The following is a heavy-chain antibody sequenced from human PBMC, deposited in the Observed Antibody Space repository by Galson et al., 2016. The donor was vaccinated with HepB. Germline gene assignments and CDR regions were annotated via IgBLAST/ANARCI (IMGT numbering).Heavy chain of an antibody. D-gene: IGHD4-23*01. J-gene: IGHJ4*02. CDR3: ARNVTVAGTVLDY. Sequence: SLRLSCAASGFTFSNYGIHWVRQAPGKGLEWVAVIWYDGNNKYYADSVKGRFTISRNNSKKTLYLQMNSLRGEDTAVYYCARNVTVAGTVLDYWGQGILVTVSS. V-gene: IGHV3-33*01. CDR2: IWYDGNNK. CDR1: GFTFSNYG.